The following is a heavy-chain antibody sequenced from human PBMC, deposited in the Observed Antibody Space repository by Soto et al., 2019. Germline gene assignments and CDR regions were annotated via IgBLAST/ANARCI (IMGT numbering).Heavy chain of an antibody. V-gene: IGHV4-31*03. D-gene: IGHD3-16*01. CDR3: ARAPYDYIWGSKSLEGFYYYMDV. Sequence: PSETLSLTCTVSGGSISSGGYYWSWIRQHPGKGLEWIGYIYYSGSTYYNPSLKSRVTISVDTSKNQFSLKLSSVTAADTAVYYCARAPYDYIWGSKSLEGFYYYMDVWGKGTTVTVSS. CDR1: GGSISSGGYY. J-gene: IGHJ6*03. CDR2: IYYSGST.